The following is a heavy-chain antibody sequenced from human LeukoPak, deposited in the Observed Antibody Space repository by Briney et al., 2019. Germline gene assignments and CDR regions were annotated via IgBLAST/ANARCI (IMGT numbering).Heavy chain of an antibody. J-gene: IGHJ3*02. D-gene: IGHD6-13*01. V-gene: IGHV1-24*01. CDR3: ATVAQDALSSSWYDAFDI. CDR2: FDPEDGET. CDR1: GYTLTELS. Sequence: ASVKVSCKVSGYTLTELSMHWVRQAPGKGLEWMGGFDPEDGETIYAQKFQGRVTMTKDTSTDTAYMELSSLRSEDTAVYYCATVAQDALSSSWYDAFDIWGQGTMVTVSS.